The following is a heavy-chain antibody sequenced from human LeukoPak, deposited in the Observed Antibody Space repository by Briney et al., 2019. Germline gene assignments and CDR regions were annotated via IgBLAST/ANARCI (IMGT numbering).Heavy chain of an antibody. V-gene: IGHV3-21*01. J-gene: IGHJ4*02. CDR3: ARDPKWLDY. CDR1: GFTFSSYS. D-gene: IGHD5-12*01. CDR2: ISSSSSYI. Sequence: GGSLRLSCAASGFTFSSYSMNWVRQAPGKGLEWVSSISSSSSYIYYADPVKGRFTISRDNAKNSLYLQMNSLRAEDTAVYYCARDPKWLDYWGQGALVTVSS.